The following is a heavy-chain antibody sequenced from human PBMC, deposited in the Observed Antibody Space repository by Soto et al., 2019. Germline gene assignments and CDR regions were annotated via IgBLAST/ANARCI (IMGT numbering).Heavy chain of an antibody. J-gene: IGHJ4*01. CDR1: GGSLSSSSW. CDR2: IFYSGST. V-gene: IGHV4-4*02. D-gene: IGHD4-17*01. CDR3: VHHGGDPYCHGF. Sequence: SETLSLTCAVSGGSLSSSSWWSWVRQPPGKALEWLGEIFYSGSTKYNPSLNSRVTISADQSKNHLSLRLSSVTAADTALYYCVHHGGDPYCHGFWGQGILVTVS.